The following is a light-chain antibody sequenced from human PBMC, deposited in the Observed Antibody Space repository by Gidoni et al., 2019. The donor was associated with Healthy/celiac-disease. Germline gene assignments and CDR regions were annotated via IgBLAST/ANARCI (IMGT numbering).Light chain of an antibody. J-gene: IGKJ3*01. Sequence: EIVMTQSPATLSVSPGERATLSCRASQSVSSNLAWYQQKPGQAPRLLIYGASTRATGIPARFSGSGSGTEFTLTISSLQSEDFAVYYCQQYNNWPFSPFFTFGPGTKVDIK. V-gene: IGKV3-15*01. CDR2: GAS. CDR1: QSVSSN. CDR3: QQYNNWPFSPFFT.